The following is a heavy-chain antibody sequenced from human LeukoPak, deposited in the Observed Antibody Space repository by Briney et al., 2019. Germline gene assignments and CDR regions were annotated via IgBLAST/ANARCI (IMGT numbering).Heavy chain of an antibody. CDR2: ISPGDSDA. CDR1: GYRFTSHW. J-gene: IGHJ4*02. V-gene: IGHV5-51*01. CDR3: ARQAYCGGDCSANFDF. D-gene: IGHD2-21*02. Sequence: GESLKISCKGSGYRFTSHWIGWVRQMPGKGLEWMGIISPGDSDARYSPSFQGQVTISADKSINTAYLQWSSLMASDTAMYYCARQAYCGGDCSANFDFWGQGTLVTVSS.